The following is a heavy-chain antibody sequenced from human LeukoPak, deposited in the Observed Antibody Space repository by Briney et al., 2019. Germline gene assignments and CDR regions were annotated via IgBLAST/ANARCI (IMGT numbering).Heavy chain of an antibody. Sequence: ASVKLSCKASGGTFSSYSISWVRQAPGQGLEWMGGIIPIFGTANYAQKFQGRVTITTDESTSTAYMELSSLRSEDTAVYYCARGDDYSNSLCGNYWGQGTLVTVSS. V-gene: IGHV1-69*05. J-gene: IGHJ4*02. D-gene: IGHD4-11*01. CDR2: IIPIFGTA. CDR3: ARGDDYSNSLCGNY. CDR1: GGTFSSYS.